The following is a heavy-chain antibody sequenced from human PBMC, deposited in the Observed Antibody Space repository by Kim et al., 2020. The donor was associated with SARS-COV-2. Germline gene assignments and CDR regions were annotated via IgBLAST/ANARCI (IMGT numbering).Heavy chain of an antibody. CDR1: GFTFSRYW. V-gene: IGHV3-7*01. CDR2: IKEDGSER. CDR3: GIDRRSGTEGSN. D-gene: IGHD1-7*01. J-gene: IGHJ4*02. Sequence: GGSLRLSCAASGFTFSRYWMSWARQAPGKGLEWVAKIKEDGSERYYVDSVTGRFTISRDNSKNSLYLQMNSLRGDDTALYYCGIDRRSGTEGSNWGQGTLVTVSS.